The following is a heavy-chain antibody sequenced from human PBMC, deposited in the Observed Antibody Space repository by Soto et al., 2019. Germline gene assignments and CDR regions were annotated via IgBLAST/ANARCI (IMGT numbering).Heavy chain of an antibody. J-gene: IGHJ6*02. CDR2: MNPNSGNT. Sequence: ASVKVSCKASGYTFTSYDINWVRQATGQGLEWMGWMNPNSGNTGYAQKFQGRVTMTRNTSISTAYMELSSLRSEDTAVYYCARSDGSYVYYYYGMDVWGQGTTVTVSS. CDR3: ARSDGSYVYYYYGMDV. CDR1: GYTFTSYD. D-gene: IGHD1-26*01. V-gene: IGHV1-8*01.